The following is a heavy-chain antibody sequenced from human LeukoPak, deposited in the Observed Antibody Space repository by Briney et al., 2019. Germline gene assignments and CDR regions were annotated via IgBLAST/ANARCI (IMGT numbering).Heavy chain of an antibody. CDR1: GFTFSSYA. CDR2: ISYDGSNK. J-gene: IGHJ4*02. CDR3: AKVAPGLPTHFDY. D-gene: IGHD5-12*01. Sequence: PGGSLRLSCAASGFTFSSYAMHWVRQAPGKGLEWVAVISYDGSNKYYADSVKGRFTISRDNSKNILYLQMNSLRIEDTAVYYCAKVAPGLPTHFDYWGQGTLVTVSS. V-gene: IGHV3-30-3*01.